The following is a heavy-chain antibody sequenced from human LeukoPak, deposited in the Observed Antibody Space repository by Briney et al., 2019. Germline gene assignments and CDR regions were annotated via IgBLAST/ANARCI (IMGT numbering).Heavy chain of an antibody. Sequence: GASVKVSCTASGGTFSSYAISWVRQAPGQGLEWVGGIIPIFGTANYAQKFQGRVTITADESTSTAYMELSSLRSEDTAVYYCARGLPPTYCGGDCYGGFDYWGQGTLVTVSS. D-gene: IGHD2-21*02. CDR3: ARGLPPTYCGGDCYGGFDY. CDR1: GGTFSSYA. J-gene: IGHJ4*02. CDR2: IIPIFGTA. V-gene: IGHV1-69*13.